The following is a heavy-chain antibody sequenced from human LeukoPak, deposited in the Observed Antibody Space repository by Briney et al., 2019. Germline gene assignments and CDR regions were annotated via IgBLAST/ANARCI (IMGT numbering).Heavy chain of an antibody. CDR1: GYSFTSYW. J-gene: IGHJ5*02. V-gene: IGHV5-51*01. CDR2: IYPGDSDT. Sequence: GESLKISCKGSGYSFTSYWIGWVRQMPGKGLEWMGIIYPGDSDTRYSPSFQGQVTISADKSISTAYLQWSSLKASDTAMYCCARGYSSGWYLVGWFDPWGQGTLVTVSS. CDR3: ARGYSSGWYLVGWFDP. D-gene: IGHD6-19*01.